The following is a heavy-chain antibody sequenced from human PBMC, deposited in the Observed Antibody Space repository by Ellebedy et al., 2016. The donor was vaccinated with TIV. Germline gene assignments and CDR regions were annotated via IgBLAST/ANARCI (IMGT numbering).Heavy chain of an antibody. V-gene: IGHV4-59*01. CDR3: ARGVTAAPRVFQH. CDR1: GDSITSYF. Sequence: SETLSLTCTVSGDSITSYFWTWIRQPPGKGLEWIGNFYYSGATNYNPSLKSRVTMSVDTSRNQFSLKLTSLTAADTAVYYCARGVTAAPRVFQHWGQGILVTVSS. CDR2: FYYSGAT. D-gene: IGHD6-13*01. J-gene: IGHJ1*01.